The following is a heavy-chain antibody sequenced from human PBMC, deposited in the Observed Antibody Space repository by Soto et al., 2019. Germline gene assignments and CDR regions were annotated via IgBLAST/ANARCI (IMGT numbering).Heavy chain of an antibody. Sequence: SETLSLTCTVSGGSVSSGSYYWSWIRQPPGKGLEWIGYIYYSGSTNYNPSLKSRVTISVDTSKNQFSLKLSSVAAADTAVYYCARDMVAARRNYYYYGMDVWGQGTTVTVSS. CDR3: ARDMVAARRNYYYYGMDV. D-gene: IGHD6-6*01. J-gene: IGHJ6*02. V-gene: IGHV4-61*01. CDR1: GGSVSSGSYY. CDR2: IYYSGST.